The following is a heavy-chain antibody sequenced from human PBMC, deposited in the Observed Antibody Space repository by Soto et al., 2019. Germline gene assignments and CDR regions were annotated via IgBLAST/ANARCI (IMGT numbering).Heavy chain of an antibody. CDR2: ISSSGSTI. CDR3: ARGAAYCGGDCRAFGYFDL. D-gene: IGHD2-21*02. V-gene: IGHV3-48*03. Sequence: GGSLRLSCAASGFTFSSYEMNWVRQAPGKGLEWVSYISSSGSTIYYADSVKGRFTISRDNAKNSLYLQMNSLRAEDTAVYYCARGAAYCGGDCRAFGYFDLWRRGTLVTVSS. J-gene: IGHJ2*01. CDR1: GFTFSSYE.